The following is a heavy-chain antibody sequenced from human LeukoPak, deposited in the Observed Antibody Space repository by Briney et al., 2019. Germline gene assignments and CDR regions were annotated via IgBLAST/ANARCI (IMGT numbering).Heavy chain of an antibody. CDR3: ARHRYPGSSDYFDC. CDR2: ISQSGST. J-gene: IGHJ4*02. V-gene: IGHV4-38-2*01. Sequence: SETLSPTCAVSGYSISSGYYWGWIRQPPGKGLEWSGSISQSGSTYYNPSLKSRVTISVDTSKNQVSLKLNSVTATDTAVYYCARHRYPGSSDYFDCWGQGTLVTVSS. D-gene: IGHD6-6*01. CDR1: GYSISSGYY.